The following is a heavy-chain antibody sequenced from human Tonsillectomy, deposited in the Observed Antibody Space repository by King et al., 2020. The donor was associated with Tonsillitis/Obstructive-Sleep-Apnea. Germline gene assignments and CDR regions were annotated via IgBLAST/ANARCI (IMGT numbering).Heavy chain of an antibody. Sequence: QLVQSGAEVKKPGESLKISCKGSGYSFTTYWIDWVRQMPGKGLEWVGIIYPGDSDTRYGPSFQGQVTISADKSISTAYLQWSSLKASDTAMYYCARHDSITAAYYYYYMDVWGKGTTVTVSS. J-gene: IGHJ6*03. V-gene: IGHV5-51*01. CDR3: ARHDSITAAYYYYYMDV. CDR2: IYPGDSDT. D-gene: IGHD6-13*01. CDR1: GYSFTTYW.